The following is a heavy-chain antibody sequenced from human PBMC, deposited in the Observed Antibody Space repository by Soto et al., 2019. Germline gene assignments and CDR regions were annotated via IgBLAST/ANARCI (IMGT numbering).Heavy chain of an antibody. V-gene: IGHV1-18*01. CDR2: IGRDSGKPTT. Sequence: QVQLVQSGTEVKEPGASVKVSCKASGYSFKDYGISWVRQAPGQGLEWMGWIGRDSGKPTTNYAKKFQGRVTMTTDTSTTTVYMEVRSLRSDDTAVYFCARDYYQVGSYWTDCFDPWGQGTLVIVSS. D-gene: IGHD3-10*01. CDR3: ARDYYQVGSYWTDCFDP. CDR1: GYSFKDYG. J-gene: IGHJ5*02.